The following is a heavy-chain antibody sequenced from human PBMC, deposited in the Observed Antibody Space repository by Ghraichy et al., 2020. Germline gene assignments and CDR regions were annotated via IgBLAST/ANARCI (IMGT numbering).Heavy chain of an antibody. CDR2: VFYTGSLYNSGST. CDR1: GVSISTSIYD. Sequence: TLSLTCSVSGVSISTSIYDWGWIRQPPGKGLEWIGSVFYTGSLYNSGSTYYNPSLKSRLTISVDTSKNQFSLKLSSVTAADTAVYYCARHLGGSFSNLYYIDVWGNGTTVTVSS. V-gene: IGHV4-39*01. CDR3: ARHLGGSFSNLYYIDV. J-gene: IGHJ6*03. D-gene: IGHD1-26*01.